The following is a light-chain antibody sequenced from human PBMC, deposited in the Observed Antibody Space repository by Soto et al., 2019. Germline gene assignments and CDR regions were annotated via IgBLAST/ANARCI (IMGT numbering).Light chain of an antibody. CDR3: QQRSNWPLT. CDR2: DAS. Sequence: EMVFTQSPATLSLSPGERATLSCRASQSVSSYLAWYQQKPGQAPRLLIYDASNRATGIPARFSGSGSGTDFTLTISSLEPEDFAVYYCQQRSNWPLTFGGG. J-gene: IGKJ4*01. CDR1: QSVSSY. V-gene: IGKV3-11*01.